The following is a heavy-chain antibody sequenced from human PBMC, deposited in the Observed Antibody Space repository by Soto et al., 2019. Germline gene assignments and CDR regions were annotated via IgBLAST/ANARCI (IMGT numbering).Heavy chain of an antibody. V-gene: IGHV4-59*01. Sequence: QVQLQESGPGLVKPSETLSLTCTVSGGSISSYYWSWIRQPPGKGLEWIGYINYSGSTNYNPSLKTRFTRSVDTSKNQCCLKPSSVNAAGTAVYYCARSSSGWLWYAFDIWGQGTMVTVSS. CDR3: ARSSSGWLWYAFDI. CDR2: INYSGST. D-gene: IGHD6-19*01. J-gene: IGHJ3*02. CDR1: GGSISSYY.